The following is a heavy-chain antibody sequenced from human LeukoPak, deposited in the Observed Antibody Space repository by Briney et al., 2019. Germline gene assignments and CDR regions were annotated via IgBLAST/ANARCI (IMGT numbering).Heavy chain of an antibody. CDR1: GYTFTGYY. V-gene: IGHV1-2*02. CDR3: ARANMVRGVGLFFDRNWFDP. J-gene: IGHJ5*02. CDR2: INPNSGGT. Sequence: GASVKVSCKASGYTFTGYYMHWVRQAPGQGLEWMGWINPNSGGTNYAQKFQGRVTMTRDTSISTACMELSGLRSDDTAVYYCARANMVRGVGLFFDRNWFDPWGQGTLVTVSS. D-gene: IGHD3-10*01.